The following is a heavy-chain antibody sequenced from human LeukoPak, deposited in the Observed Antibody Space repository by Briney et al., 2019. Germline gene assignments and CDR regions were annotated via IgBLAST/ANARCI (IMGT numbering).Heavy chain of an antibody. CDR1: GGSISNNY. V-gene: IGHV4-59*08. Sequence: PSETLSLTCTVSGGSISNNYWSWIRQPPGKGLEWIGYIYYSGSTNYNPSLKSRVTISVDTSKNQFSLKLSSVTAADTAVYYCARGLPHRDGYNYSDYWGQGTLVTVSS. J-gene: IGHJ4*02. D-gene: IGHD5-24*01. CDR2: IYYSGST. CDR3: ARGLPHRDGYNYSDY.